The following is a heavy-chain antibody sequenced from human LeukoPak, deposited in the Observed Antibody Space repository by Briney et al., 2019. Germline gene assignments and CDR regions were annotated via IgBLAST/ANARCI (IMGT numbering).Heavy chain of an antibody. V-gene: IGHV4-34*01. CDR3: ARDYSGYEFDY. Sequence: SETLSLTCAVYGGSFSGYYWSWIRQPPGKGLEWIGEINHSGSTNYNPSLKSRVTISVDTSKNQFSLKLSSVTAADSAIYYCARDYSGYEFDYWGQGTLVTVSS. CDR1: GGSFSGYY. D-gene: IGHD5-12*01. CDR2: INHSGST. J-gene: IGHJ4*02.